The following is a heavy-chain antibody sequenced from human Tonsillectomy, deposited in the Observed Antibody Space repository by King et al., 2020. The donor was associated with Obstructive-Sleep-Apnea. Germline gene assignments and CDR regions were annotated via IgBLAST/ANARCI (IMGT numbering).Heavy chain of an antibody. J-gene: IGHJ4*02. CDR3: ARQDFGDLMILRY. V-gene: IGHV5-51*01. CDR1: GYSFTSYL. D-gene: IGHD4-17*01. Sequence: VQLVESGAEVKKPGESLKISCKGSGYSFTSYLIGWVRQMPGKVLAWMVILYPGYSDTRHSPSFQGLVTLSAAKSISTAYLQWSTLKTSDTAMYYCARQDFGDLMILRYWGQGTLVTVSS. CDR2: LYPGYSDT.